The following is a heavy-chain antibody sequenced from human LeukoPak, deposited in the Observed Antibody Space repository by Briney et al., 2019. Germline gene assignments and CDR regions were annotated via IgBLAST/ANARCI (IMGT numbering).Heavy chain of an antibody. CDR1: GYSFTSYW. V-gene: IGHV5-51*01. CDR3: ARSGYDSSGYYPYYFDY. CDR2: LYPGDSDT. D-gene: IGHD3-22*01. J-gene: IGHJ4*02. Sequence: GESLKISCKGSGYSFTSYWIGWVRQMPGKGLEFMGILYPGDSDTRYSPSFQGQVTISADKSISTAYLQWSSLKASDTAMYYCARSGYDSSGYYPYYFDYWGQGTLVTVSS.